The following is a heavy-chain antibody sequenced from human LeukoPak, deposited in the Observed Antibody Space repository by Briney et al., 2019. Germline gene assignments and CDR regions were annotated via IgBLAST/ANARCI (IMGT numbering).Heavy chain of an antibody. D-gene: IGHD3-10*01. CDR1: GFTFSIYS. CDR2: ISDRSSSDI. Sequence: PGGSLRLSCAASGFTFSIYSIHWVRQAPGKGLEWVSLISDRSSSDIYYAESVKGRFTISRDNAKSSLYLQMDSLRAEDTAVYYCARVRGPTFGSSCLDAWGKGTTVTVSS. CDR3: ARVRGPTFGSSCLDA. J-gene: IGHJ6*04. V-gene: IGHV3-21*05.